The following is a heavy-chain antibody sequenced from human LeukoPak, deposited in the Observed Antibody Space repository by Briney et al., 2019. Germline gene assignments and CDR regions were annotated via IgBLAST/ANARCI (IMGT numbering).Heavy chain of an antibody. CDR2: IYYSGGT. CDR1: GGSISSYY. V-gene: IGHV4-59*01. CDR3: ARDCSSTSCYPE. D-gene: IGHD2-2*01. Sequence: SETLSLTCTVSGGSISSYYWSWIRQPPGKGLEWIGYIYYSGGTNYNPSLKSRVTISVDTSKNQFSLKLSSVTAADTAVYYCARDCSSTSCYPEWGQGTLVTVSS. J-gene: IGHJ4*02.